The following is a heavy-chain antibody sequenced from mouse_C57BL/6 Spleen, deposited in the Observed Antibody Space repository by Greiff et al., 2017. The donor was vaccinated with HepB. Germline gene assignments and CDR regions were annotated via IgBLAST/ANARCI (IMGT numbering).Heavy chain of an antibody. CDR1: GFTFSSYG. CDR3: ARHAATVVATPWYFDV. V-gene: IGHV5-6*01. J-gene: IGHJ1*03. D-gene: IGHD1-1*01. CDR2: ISSGGSYT. Sequence: EVMLMESGGDLVKPGGSLKLSCAASGFTFSSYGMSWVRQTPDKRLEWVATISSGGSYTYYPDSVKGRFTISRDNAKNTLYLQMSSLKSEDTAMYYCARHAATVVATPWYFDVWGTGTTVTVSS.